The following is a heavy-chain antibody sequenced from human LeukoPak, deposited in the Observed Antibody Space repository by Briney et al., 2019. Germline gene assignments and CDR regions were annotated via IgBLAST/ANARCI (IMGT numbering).Heavy chain of an antibody. CDR2: INHSGST. D-gene: IGHD3-22*01. CDR1: GGSISSGASD. V-gene: IGHV4-31*03. CDR3: ARAARQGFTMIVVPFFYFDL. J-gene: IGHJ2*01. Sequence: PSETLSLTCTVSGGSISSGASDWGWIRQHPKRGLEWVGYINHSGSTYYNPSLGSRLTMSVDTSKNQFSLKLSSVTAADSAVYYCARAARQGFTMIVVPFFYFDLWGRGTLVTVSS.